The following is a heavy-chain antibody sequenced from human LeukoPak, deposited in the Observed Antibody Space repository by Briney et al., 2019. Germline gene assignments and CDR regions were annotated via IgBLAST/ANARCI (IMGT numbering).Heavy chain of an antibody. CDR1: GYTLTELS. CDR3: ATDSGSYLVY. CDR2: FDPEDAET. V-gene: IGHV1-24*01. J-gene: IGHJ4*02. D-gene: IGHD1-26*01. Sequence: GASVKVSCNVSGYTLTELSMHWLRQALGKGLDWMGGFDPEDAETIYAEKFQGRVTITEDTSTDTAYMELSSLRSEDTAVYYCATDSGSYLVYWGQGTLVTVSS.